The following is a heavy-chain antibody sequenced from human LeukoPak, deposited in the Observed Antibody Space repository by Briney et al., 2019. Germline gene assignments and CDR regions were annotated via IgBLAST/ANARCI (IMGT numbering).Heavy chain of an antibody. CDR1: GFTVSSNY. CDR3: AKRVWGSYRYTDY. D-gene: IGHD3-16*02. CDR2: IYSGGST. V-gene: IGHV3-53*01. Sequence: PGESPRLSCAASGFTVSSNYMSWVRQAPGKGLEWVSVIYSGGSTYYADSVKGRFTISRDNSKNTLYLQMNSLRAEDTAVYYCAKRVWGSYRYTDYWGQGTLVTVSS. J-gene: IGHJ4*02.